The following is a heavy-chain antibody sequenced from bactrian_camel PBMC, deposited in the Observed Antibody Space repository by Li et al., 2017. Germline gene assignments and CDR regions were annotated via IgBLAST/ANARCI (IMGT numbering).Heavy chain of an antibody. Sequence: VQLVESGGGSVQAGGSLRLSCAPSPFTDKLFCMSWFRQSPGKEREGVAFIGTGGSGTDTSYVDSVKGRFTISRVVANETLYLQMNSLKPEDTAMYFCAADDILVSSRKGYTLSPNEYRYWGQGTQVTVS. J-gene: IGHJ4*01. V-gene: IGHV3S6*01. D-gene: IGHD5*01. CDR1: PFTDKLFC. CDR2: TGGSGTDT. CDR3: AADDILVSSRKGYTLSPNEYRY.